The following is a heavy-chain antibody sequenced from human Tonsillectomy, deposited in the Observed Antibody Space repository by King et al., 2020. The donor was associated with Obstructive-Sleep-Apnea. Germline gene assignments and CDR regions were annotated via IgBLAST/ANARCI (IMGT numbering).Heavy chain of an antibody. CDR2: IRSKANSYAT. J-gene: IGHJ4*02. CDR3: VKPSCSGSGCYTDY. CDR1: GFSFSDSA. Sequence: VQLVESGGGLVQPGGSLKLSCAASGFSFSDSAMHWVRQASGKGLEWVGRIRSKANSYATAYAASVKGRFTISRDDSKNTAYLQMNSLETDDTAVYYCVKPSCSGSGCYTDYWGQGTLVTVSS. D-gene: IGHD2-15*01. V-gene: IGHV3-73*01.